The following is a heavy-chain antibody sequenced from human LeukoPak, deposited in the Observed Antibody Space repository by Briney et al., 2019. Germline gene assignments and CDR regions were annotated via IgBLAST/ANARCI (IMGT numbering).Heavy chain of an antibody. CDR1: GFTFSSSW. D-gene: IGHD2/OR15-2a*01. J-gene: IGHJ4*01. CDR2: INSDGSSR. Sequence: GGSLRLSCAASGFTFSSSWMHWVRQGPGKGIVWVSRINSDGSSRAYADSVEGRFTISRDNAKNTLYLQMNSLRTEDTAVYYCARDTTSTWTSDFDFWGHGTLVTVSS. CDR3: ARDTTSTWTSDFDF. V-gene: IGHV3-74*01.